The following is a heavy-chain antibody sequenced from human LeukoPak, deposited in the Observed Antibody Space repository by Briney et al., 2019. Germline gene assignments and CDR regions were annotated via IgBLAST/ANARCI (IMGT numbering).Heavy chain of an antibody. Sequence: GGSLRLSCAASGFTFSSYAMSWVRQAPGKGLEWVSAISGSGGSTYYADSVKGRFTISRDNSKNTLYLQMNSLRAEDTAVYYCAKDGYSSSWYSEYYFDYWGQGTLVTVSS. CDR3: AKDGYSSSWYSEYYFDY. D-gene: IGHD6-13*01. J-gene: IGHJ4*02. CDR1: GFTFSSYA. CDR2: ISGSGGST. V-gene: IGHV3-23*01.